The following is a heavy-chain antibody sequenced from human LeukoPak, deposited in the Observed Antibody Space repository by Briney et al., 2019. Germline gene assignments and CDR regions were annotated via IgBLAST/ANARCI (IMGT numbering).Heavy chain of an antibody. CDR1: GGSISSYY. CDR3: ARVVVRGVINYYYYYMDV. D-gene: IGHD3-10*01. Sequence: PSETLSLTCTVSGGSISSYYWSWIRQPAGKGLKWIGRIYTSGSTNYNPSLKSRVTISVDKSKNQFSLKLSSVTAADTAVYYCARVVVRGVINYYYYYMDVWGKGTTVTVSS. V-gene: IGHV4-4*07. CDR2: IYTSGST. J-gene: IGHJ6*03.